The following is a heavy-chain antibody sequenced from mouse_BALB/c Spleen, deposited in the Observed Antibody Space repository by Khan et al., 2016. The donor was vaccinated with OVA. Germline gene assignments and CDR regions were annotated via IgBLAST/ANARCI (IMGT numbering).Heavy chain of an antibody. CDR2: IWSDGST. V-gene: IGHV2-6-1*01. D-gene: IGHD1-1*02. CDR1: GFSLSSYG. J-gene: IGHJ4*01. Sequence: VQGVESGPGLVAPSQSLSITCTISGFSLSSYGIHWVRQPPGQGLEWLVVIWSDGSTPYNSTLKSRLSITKDNSKSQVFLKMNSLQTDDTAIYYCARQPYYHYYVMDYWGQGTSITVSS. CDR3: ARQPYYHYYVMDY.